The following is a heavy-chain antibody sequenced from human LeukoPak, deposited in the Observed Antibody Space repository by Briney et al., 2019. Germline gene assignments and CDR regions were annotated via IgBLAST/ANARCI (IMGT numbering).Heavy chain of an antibody. CDR3: ARLIGTRPPFDY. CDR2: INHSGNT. Sequence: SETLSLTCAVYVGSFSGYYWSGLPDPPGEGVEGIGEINHSGNTNYNPSLKSRVTISVDTSKTQSSLKLSSVTAADTAVYYGARLIGTRPPFDYWGQGTLVTVSS. CDR1: VGSFSGYY. J-gene: IGHJ4*02. V-gene: IGHV4-34*01.